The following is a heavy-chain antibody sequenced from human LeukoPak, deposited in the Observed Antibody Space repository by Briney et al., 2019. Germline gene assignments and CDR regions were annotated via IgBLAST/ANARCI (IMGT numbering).Heavy chain of an antibody. Sequence: GGSLRLSCAASGFTFSNYGMHWVRQAPGKGLEWVALIRYDGSDRYYADSVKGRFTISRDNSKNTLYLQMNSLRAEDTAVYYCAKTFYYFDYWGQGTLVTVSS. D-gene: IGHD2/OR15-2a*01. V-gene: IGHV3-30*02. CDR1: GFTFSNYG. CDR3: AKTFYYFDY. J-gene: IGHJ4*02. CDR2: IRYDGSDR.